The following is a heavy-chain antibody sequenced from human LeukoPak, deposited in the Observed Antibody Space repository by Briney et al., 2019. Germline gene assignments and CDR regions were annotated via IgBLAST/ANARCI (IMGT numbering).Heavy chain of an antibody. V-gene: IGHV3-30*02. D-gene: IGHD6-13*01. Sequence: GGSLRLSCAASGFTFSSYGMHWVRQAPGKGLEWVSFIRYDGSNEYYADSVRGRFTISRDNSKNTLYLQMNSLRAEDTAVYYCAKDPAPFGTGIYYFDYWGQGTLVTVSS. CDR1: GFTFSSYG. CDR2: IRYDGSNE. J-gene: IGHJ4*02. CDR3: AKDPAPFGTGIYYFDY.